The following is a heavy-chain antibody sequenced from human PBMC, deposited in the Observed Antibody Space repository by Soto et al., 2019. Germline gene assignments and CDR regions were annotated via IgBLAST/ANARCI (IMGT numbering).Heavy chain of an antibody. CDR3: ARDRLRCNRNDFPYYYYGMDV. CDR1: GFTFSSYA. D-gene: IGHD1-1*01. Sequence: QVQLVESGGGVVQPGRSLRLSCAASGFTFSSYAMHWVRQAPGKGLEWVAVISYDGSNKYYADSVKGRFTISRDNSKNTLYLQMNSLRAEDTAVYHCARDRLRCNRNDFPYYYYGMDVWGQGTTVTVSS. V-gene: IGHV3-30-3*01. J-gene: IGHJ6*02. CDR2: ISYDGSNK.